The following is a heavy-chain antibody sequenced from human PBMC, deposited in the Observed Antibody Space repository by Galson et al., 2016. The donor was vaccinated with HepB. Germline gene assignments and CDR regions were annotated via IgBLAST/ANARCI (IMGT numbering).Heavy chain of an antibody. CDR1: GFIFRTYG. V-gene: IGHV3-30*03. D-gene: IGHD3-10*01. CDR2: ISYDGSNH. CDR3: ARGSGSGSSRFRFYFYMDM. Sequence: SLRLSCAASGFIFRTYGMHWVRQAPGKGLEWVAVISYDGSNHYYVDSVKGRFTISRDNSKNTLYLQMNSLRTEDTAVYYCARGSGSGSSRFRFYFYMDMGGKGTTVTVSS. J-gene: IGHJ6*03.